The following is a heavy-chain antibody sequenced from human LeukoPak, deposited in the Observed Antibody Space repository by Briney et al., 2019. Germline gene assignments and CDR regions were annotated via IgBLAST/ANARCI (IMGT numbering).Heavy chain of an antibody. J-gene: IGHJ3*02. V-gene: IGHV3-21*01. CDR3: ARASSKQLAGYLPDGFDI. Sequence: GSLRLSGAASGFTFSSYSMNWVRQAPGKGLEWVSSISSSGTYVYYADSVKGRFTISRDNAKNSLSLQMNSLRADDAAVYYCARASSKQLAGYLPDGFDIWGQGTMVTVSS. CDR1: GFTFSSYS. D-gene: IGHD3-9*01. CDR2: ISSSGTYV.